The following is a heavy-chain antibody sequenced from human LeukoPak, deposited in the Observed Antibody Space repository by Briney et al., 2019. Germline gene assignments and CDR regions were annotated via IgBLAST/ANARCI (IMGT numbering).Heavy chain of an antibody. J-gene: IGHJ4*02. D-gene: IGHD3-22*01. V-gene: IGHV3-33*01. CDR2: IWYDGSNE. CDR1: GFTFSTFA. CDR3: ARSPDSISYYIQY. Sequence: GGSLRLSCAASGFTFSTFAMQWVRQAPGKGLEWVAFIWYDGSNEYYADSVKGRFTISRDNSKSTLYLQMNSLGAEDTAVYYCARSPDSISYYIQYWGQGTLVTVSS.